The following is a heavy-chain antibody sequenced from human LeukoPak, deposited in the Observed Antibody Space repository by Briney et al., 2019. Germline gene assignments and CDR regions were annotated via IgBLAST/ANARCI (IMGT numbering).Heavy chain of an antibody. CDR1: GFIFSNYW. CDR2: VTGEGSS. D-gene: IGHD3-22*01. V-gene: IGHV3-74*01. Sequence: GGSLRLSCAASGFIFSNYWMHWVRQPPGNEPVWVARVTGEGSSIYADSVKGRFTISRDNAKNRVSLQMNSLRVEDTGVYYCVRESSGYASWGQGTLVTVS. CDR3: VRESSGYAS. J-gene: IGHJ5*02.